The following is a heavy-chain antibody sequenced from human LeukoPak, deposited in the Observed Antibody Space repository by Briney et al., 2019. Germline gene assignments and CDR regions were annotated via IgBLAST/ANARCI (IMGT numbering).Heavy chain of an antibody. Sequence: ASVKVSCKASGYTFTSYGISWVRQAPGQGLEWMGRIIPILGIANYAQKFQGRVTITADKSTSTACMELSSLRSEDTAVYYCARVSIVGASFDYWGQGTLATVSS. CDR1: GYTFTSYG. CDR3: ARVSIVGASFDY. V-gene: IGHV1-69*04. J-gene: IGHJ4*02. CDR2: IIPILGIA. D-gene: IGHD1-26*01.